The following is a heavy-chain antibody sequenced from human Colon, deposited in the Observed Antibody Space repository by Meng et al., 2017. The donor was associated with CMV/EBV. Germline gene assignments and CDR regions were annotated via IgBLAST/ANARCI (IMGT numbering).Heavy chain of an antibody. D-gene: IGHD1-26*01. CDR2: IYYSGST. CDR3: ARDRSGSYYRHYYYYGMDV. V-gene: IGHV4-59*01. J-gene: IGHJ6*02. Sequence: SETLSLTCNVSGGSISTYYWTWIRQPPGKGLEWIGYIYYSGSTNYNPSLKSRVTISVDTSKNQFSLKLSSVTAADTAVYYCARDRSGSYYRHYYYYGMDVWGQGTTVTVSS. CDR1: GGSISTYY.